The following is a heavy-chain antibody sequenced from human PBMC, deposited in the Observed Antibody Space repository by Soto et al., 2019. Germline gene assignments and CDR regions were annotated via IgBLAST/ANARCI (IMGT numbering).Heavy chain of an antibody. CDR3: ARGYYESSGSGPIDP. Sequence: SVKLSCTASGYSLTSYSTHWVRQAPGQRLEYMGWINAGNGDTKYSQKFQGRVTITRDTSARTAYMELSSLRSEDTAVYYCARGYYESSGSGPIDPWGQGTLVPVSS. J-gene: IGHJ5*02. V-gene: IGHV1-3*01. CDR2: INAGNGDT. CDR1: GYSLTSYS. D-gene: IGHD3-22*01.